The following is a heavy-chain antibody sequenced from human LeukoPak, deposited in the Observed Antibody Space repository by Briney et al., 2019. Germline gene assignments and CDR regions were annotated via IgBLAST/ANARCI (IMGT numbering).Heavy chain of an antibody. J-gene: IGHJ6*03. V-gene: IGHV3-23*01. CDR2: ISASDVST. CDR1: GFTFSSYS. Sequence: PGGSLRLSCAASGFTFSSYSMSWVRQAPGKGLEWVSSISASDVSTYYADSVKGRFTISRDNSKNTLYLQMNSLRAEDTAVYYCAKRGNYMDVWGKGTTVTVPS. CDR3: AKRGNYMDV.